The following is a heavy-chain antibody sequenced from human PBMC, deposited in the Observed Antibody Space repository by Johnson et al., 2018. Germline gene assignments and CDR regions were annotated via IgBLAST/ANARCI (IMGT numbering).Heavy chain of an antibody. D-gene: IGHD1-20*01. CDR1: GGSISSYY. V-gene: IGHV4-59*01. CDR3: ARGGYNWNDADAFDS. Sequence: QVQLQESGPGLVKPSETLSLTCTVSGGSISSYYWSWIRQPPGKGLEWIGYIYYSGSTNYNPSLKSRVTISVDTSKNQFSLKLSSVTAADTAVSYWARGGYNWNDADAFDSWGQGTMVTVSS. CDR2: IYYSGST. J-gene: IGHJ3*02.